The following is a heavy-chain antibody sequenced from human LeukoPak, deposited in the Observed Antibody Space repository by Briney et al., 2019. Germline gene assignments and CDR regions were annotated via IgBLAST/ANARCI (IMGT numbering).Heavy chain of an antibody. CDR1: GYTFTENY. CDR3: ARGKIGFSP. CDR2: INPYSGDP. J-gene: IGHJ4*02. Sequence: ASVKVSCKASGYTFTENYIHWVRPAPGHGLGWMGLINPYSGDPNYTEKFQGQVTMPRATSVSTAYVHLSRLRSDDTAVYYCARGKIGFSPWGQGTPVTVPS. V-gene: IGHV1-2*02. D-gene: IGHD2/OR15-2a*01.